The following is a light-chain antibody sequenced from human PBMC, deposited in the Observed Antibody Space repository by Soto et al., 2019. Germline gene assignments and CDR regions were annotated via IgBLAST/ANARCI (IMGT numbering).Light chain of an antibody. J-gene: IGKJ5*01. CDR3: QQYGSSPIT. CDR1: QSVSSSY. Sequence: EIVLTQSPATLSSSALERVTMXRRTSQSVSSSYLAWYQQKPGQAPRLLIYGASSRATGIPDRFSGSGSGTDFTLTISRLEPEDFAVFYCQQYGSSPITFGQGTRLEIK. CDR2: GAS. V-gene: IGKV3-20*01.